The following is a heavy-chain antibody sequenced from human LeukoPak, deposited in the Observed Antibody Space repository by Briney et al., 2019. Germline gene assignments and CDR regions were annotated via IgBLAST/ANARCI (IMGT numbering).Heavy chain of an antibody. V-gene: IGHV1-69*01. J-gene: IGHJ5*02. CDR2: IIPIFGTA. Sequence: GSSVKVSCKASGGTFSSYAISWVRQAPGQGLEWMGGIIPIFGTANYAQKFQGRVTITADESTSTAYMELSSLRSEDTAVYYCARTSYGSGSFENWFDPGGQGTLVTVSA. CDR3: ARTSYGSGSFENWFDP. D-gene: IGHD3-10*01. CDR1: GGTFSSYA.